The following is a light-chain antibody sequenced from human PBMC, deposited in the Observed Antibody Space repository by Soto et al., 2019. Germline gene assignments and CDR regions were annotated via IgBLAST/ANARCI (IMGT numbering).Light chain of an antibody. V-gene: IGKV1-9*01. CDR2: VAS. CDR1: QGIRSY. J-gene: IGKJ2*01. CDR3: QQLNSYPYT. Sequence: DVQLTQSPSFLSASVGDRVTITCRASQGIRSYLAWYQQKPGKAPKFLIYVASTLQSGVPARFSGSGSGTEFTLTISSLQPEDCATYYCQQLNSYPYTFGQGTKLQIK.